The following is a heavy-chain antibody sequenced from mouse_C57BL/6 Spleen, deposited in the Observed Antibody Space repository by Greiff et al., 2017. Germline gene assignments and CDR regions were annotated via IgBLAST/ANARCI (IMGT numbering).Heavy chain of an antibody. CDR2: IDPSDSDT. V-gene: IGHV1-52*01. D-gene: IGHD4-1*01. J-gene: IGHJ2*01. CDR1: GYTFTSYW. CDR3: ARANWDGYYFDY. Sequence: QVQLQQPGAELVRPGSSVKLSCKASGYTFTSYWMHWVKQRPIQGLEWIGNIDPSDSDTHYNQKFKDKATLTVDKSSSTAYMQLSSLTSEDSAVYDCARANWDGYYFDYWGQGTTLTVSS.